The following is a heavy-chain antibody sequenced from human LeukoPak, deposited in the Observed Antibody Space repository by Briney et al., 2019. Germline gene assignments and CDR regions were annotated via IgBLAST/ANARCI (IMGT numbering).Heavy chain of an antibody. CDR1: GFSLSTSGVG. V-gene: IGHV2-5*01. CDR2: IYWNDDK. D-gene: IGHD1-26*01. CDR3: GYSYRGDGYFDY. J-gene: IGHJ4*02. Sequence: ESGPTLVKPTQTLTLTCTFSGFSLSTSGVGVGWIRQPPGKALEWLALIYWNDDKRYSPSLKSRLTITKDTSKNQVVLTMTNMDPVDTATYHCGYSYRGDGYFDYWGQGTLVTVSS.